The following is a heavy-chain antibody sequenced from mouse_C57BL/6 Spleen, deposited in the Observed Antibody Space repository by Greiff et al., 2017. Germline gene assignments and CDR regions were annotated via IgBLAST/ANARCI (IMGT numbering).Heavy chain of an antibody. D-gene: IGHD2-13*01. CDR2: IYPGDGDT. CDR3: ARRAGEAMDY. Sequence: QVQLQQSGPELVKPGASVKISCKASGYAFSSSWMNWVKQRPGKGLEWIGRIYPGDGDTNYNGKFKGKATLTADKSSSTAYMQLSSLTSEDSAVYFCARRAGEAMDYWGQGTSVTVSS. J-gene: IGHJ4*01. CDR1: GYAFSSSW. V-gene: IGHV1-82*01.